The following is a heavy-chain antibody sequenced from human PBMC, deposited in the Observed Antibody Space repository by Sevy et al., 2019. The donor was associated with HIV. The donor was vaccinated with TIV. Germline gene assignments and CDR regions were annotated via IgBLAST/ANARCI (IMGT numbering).Heavy chain of an antibody. D-gene: IGHD2-15*01. V-gene: IGHV4-34*01. CDR2: INHSGST. Sequence: SDTLSLTCAVYGGSFSGYYWSWIRQPPGKGLEWIGEINHSGSTNYNPSLKSRVTISVDTSKNQFSLKLSSVTAADTAVYYCAREYCSGGSCLGFGYYYYGIDVWGQGTTVTVSS. CDR1: GGSFSGYY. CDR3: AREYCSGGSCLGFGYYYYGIDV. J-gene: IGHJ6*02.